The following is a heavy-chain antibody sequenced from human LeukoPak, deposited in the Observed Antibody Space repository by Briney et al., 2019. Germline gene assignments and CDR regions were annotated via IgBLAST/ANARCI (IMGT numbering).Heavy chain of an antibody. J-gene: IGHJ4*02. V-gene: IGHV3-48*03. CDR3: ARVPYYYDSSGYDY. CDR1: GFSFRIYE. CDR2: ISSSGSTI. Sequence: GGSLRLSCADSGFSFRIYEMNWVRQTPGEGLEWVSYISSSGSTIYYADSVKGRFTISRDNAKNSLYLQMNSLRAEDTAVYYCARVPYYYDSSGYDYWGQGTLVTVSS. D-gene: IGHD3-22*01.